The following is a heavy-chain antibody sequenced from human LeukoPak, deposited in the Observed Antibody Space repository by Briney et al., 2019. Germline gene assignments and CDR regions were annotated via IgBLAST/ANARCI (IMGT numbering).Heavy chain of an antibody. CDR1: GGSISSYC. J-gene: IGHJ5*02. D-gene: IGHD3-22*01. CDR3: ASRYYYDSSGYYNWFDP. Sequence: PSETLSLTCTVSGGSISSYCWSWIRQPPGKGLEWIGYIYYSGSTNYNPSLKSRVTISVDTSKNQFSLKLSSVTAADTAVYYCASRYYYDSSGYYNWFDPWGQGTLVTVSS. CDR2: IYYSGST. V-gene: IGHV4-59*08.